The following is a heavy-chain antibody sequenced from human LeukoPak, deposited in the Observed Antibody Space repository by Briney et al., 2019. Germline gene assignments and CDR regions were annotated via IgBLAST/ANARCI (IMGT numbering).Heavy chain of an antibody. CDR2: IYYSGST. J-gene: IGHJ4*02. CDR3: ARRVIVAAAGTHGYYFDY. Sequence: SETLSLTCTVSGDSITNYNWSWIRQPPGKGLEWIGYIYYSGSTSYNPSLKSRVTISVDTSKNQFSLKLSSVTAADTAVYYCARRVIVAAAGTHGYYFDYWGQGTLVTVSS. V-gene: IGHV4-59*08. CDR1: GDSITNYN. D-gene: IGHD6-13*01.